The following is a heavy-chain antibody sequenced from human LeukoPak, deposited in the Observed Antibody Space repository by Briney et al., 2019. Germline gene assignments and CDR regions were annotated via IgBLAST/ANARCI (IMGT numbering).Heavy chain of an antibody. J-gene: IGHJ3*02. Sequence: PSETLSLTCTVSGGSISSYYWSWIRQPPGKGLEWIGYIYYSGSTNYNPSLKSRVTISVDTSKNQFSLKLSSVTAADTAVYYCARLPSQQGAFDIWGQGTMVTVSS. CDR2: IYYSGST. D-gene: IGHD2-2*01. V-gene: IGHV4-59*08. CDR1: GGSISSYY. CDR3: ARLPSQQGAFDI.